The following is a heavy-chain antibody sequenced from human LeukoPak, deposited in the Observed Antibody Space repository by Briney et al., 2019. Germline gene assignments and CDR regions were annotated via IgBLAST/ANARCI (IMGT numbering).Heavy chain of an antibody. D-gene: IGHD3-3*01. CDR2: ISGSGGST. Sequence: GGSLRLSCAASGFTFSSYAMSWVRQAPGKGLEWASAISGSGGSTYYADSVRGRFTISRDNSKNTLYLQMNSLRAEDTAVYYCAKDSDFWSGYSKFDYWGQGTLVTVSS. J-gene: IGHJ4*02. CDR3: AKDSDFWSGYSKFDY. V-gene: IGHV3-23*01. CDR1: GFTFSSYA.